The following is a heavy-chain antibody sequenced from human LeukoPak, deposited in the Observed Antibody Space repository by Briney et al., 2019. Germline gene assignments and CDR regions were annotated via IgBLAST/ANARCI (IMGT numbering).Heavy chain of an antibody. D-gene: IGHD5-12*01. CDR2: MNPNSGST. Sequence: ASVKLSCKASGSTFTSYDINWERQATGQGLEWMGWMNPNSGSTGYAQKFQGRVTITRNTSISTAYMELSGLRSEDTAVYYCARGRSTGYPYYFEYWGQGTLVTVSS. J-gene: IGHJ4*02. CDR1: GSTFTSYD. V-gene: IGHV1-8*03. CDR3: ARGRSTGYPYYFEY.